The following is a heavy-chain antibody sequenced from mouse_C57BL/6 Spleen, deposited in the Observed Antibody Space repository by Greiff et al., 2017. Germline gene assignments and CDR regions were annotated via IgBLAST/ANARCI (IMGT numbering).Heavy chain of an antibody. Sequence: VKLMESGAELARPGASVKLSCKASGYTFTSYGISWVKQRTGQGLEWIGEIYPRSGNTYYNEKFKGKATLTADKSSSTAYMELRSLTSEDSAVYFCAGLEGFAYWGQGTLVTVSA. V-gene: IGHV1-81*01. CDR2: IYPRSGNT. CDR1: GYTFTSYG. CDR3: AGLEGFAY. J-gene: IGHJ3*01.